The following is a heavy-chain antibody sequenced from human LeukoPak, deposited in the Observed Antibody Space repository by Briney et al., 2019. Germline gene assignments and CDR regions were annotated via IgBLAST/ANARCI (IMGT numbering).Heavy chain of an antibody. CDR2: MNPNSGNT. J-gene: IGHJ3*02. CDR3: ARVIGDVDTGVYDAFDI. CDR1: GYTFTSYD. Sequence: ASVKVSCKASGYTFTSYDINWVRQATGQGLEWMGWMNPNSGNTGYAQKFQGRVTMTRNTSISTAYMEQSSLRSEDTAVYYCARVIGDVDTGVYDAFDIWGQGTMVTVSS. D-gene: IGHD5-18*01. V-gene: IGHV1-8*01.